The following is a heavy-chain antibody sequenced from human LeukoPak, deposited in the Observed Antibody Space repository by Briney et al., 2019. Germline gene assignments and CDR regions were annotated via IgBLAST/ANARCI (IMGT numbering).Heavy chain of an antibody. CDR1: GYTFTKYY. Sequence: ASVKVSCKASGYTFTKYYMNWVRQAPGQGLEWMGIMHPTGDSTSYAQKFQGRVTLTRDTSTGTFYMELSSLTSEDTAVYYCARHDFDLPMIYSFFVHWGQGTLVTVSS. J-gene: IGHJ5*02. D-gene: IGHD3-3*01. V-gene: IGHV1-46*01. CDR3: ARHDFDLPMIYSFFVH. CDR2: MHPTGDST.